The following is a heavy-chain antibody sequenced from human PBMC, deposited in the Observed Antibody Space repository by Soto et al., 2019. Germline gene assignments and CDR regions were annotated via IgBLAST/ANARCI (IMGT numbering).Heavy chain of an antibody. Sequence: LRLSCAASGFTFSSYAMSWVRQAPGKGLEWVSAISGSGGSTYYADSVKGRFTISRDNSKNTLYLQMNSPRAEDTAVYYCAKDRYDSSGYDAFDIWGQGTMVTVSS. CDR2: ISGSGGST. D-gene: IGHD3-22*01. V-gene: IGHV3-23*01. J-gene: IGHJ3*02. CDR3: AKDRYDSSGYDAFDI. CDR1: GFTFSSYA.